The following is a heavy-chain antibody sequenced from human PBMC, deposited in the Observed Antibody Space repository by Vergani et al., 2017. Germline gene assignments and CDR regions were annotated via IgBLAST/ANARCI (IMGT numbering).Heavy chain of an antibody. CDR3: ARGEVLLWFGELNAIDI. Sequence: QVQLQESGPGLVKPSETLSLTCTVSGGSISSYYWSWIRQPPGKGLEWIGYIYYSGSTIYNPSLKSRVTISVDTSKNQFSLKLSSVTAADTAVYYCARGEVLLWFGELNAIDIWSEGTMVTVSS. V-gene: IGHV4-59*01. J-gene: IGHJ3*02. CDR2: IYYSGST. D-gene: IGHD3-10*01. CDR1: GGSISSYY.